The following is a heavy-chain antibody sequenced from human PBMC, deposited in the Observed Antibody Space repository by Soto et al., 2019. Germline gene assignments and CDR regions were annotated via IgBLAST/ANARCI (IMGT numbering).Heavy chain of an antibody. V-gene: IGHV3-23*01. J-gene: IGHJ4*02. D-gene: IGHD6-13*01. CDR3: ATRSSSWYFDY. CDR2: ISGGDGST. Sequence: EVQLLESGGGLVQPGGSLRLSCAASGFTFSSYAMNWVRQAPGKGLEWVSVISGGDGSTYYVDSVTGRFTISRDTPKNTLNLQMNSLRAEDTAVYYCATRSSSWYFDYWGQGPLVTVSS. CDR1: GFTFSSYA.